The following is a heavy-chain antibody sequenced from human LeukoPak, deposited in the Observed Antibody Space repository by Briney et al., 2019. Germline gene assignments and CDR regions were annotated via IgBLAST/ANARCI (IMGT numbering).Heavy chain of an antibody. Sequence: PGGSLRLSCAASGFTFSSYWMSWVRQAPGKGLGWVANIKQDGSEKYYVDSVKGRFTISRDNAKNSLYLQMNSLRAEDTAVYYCARGPAVAPFSDFDYWGQGTLVTVSS. V-gene: IGHV3-7*01. J-gene: IGHJ4*02. CDR1: GFTFSSYW. CDR2: IKQDGSEK. D-gene: IGHD6-19*01. CDR3: ARGPAVAPFSDFDY.